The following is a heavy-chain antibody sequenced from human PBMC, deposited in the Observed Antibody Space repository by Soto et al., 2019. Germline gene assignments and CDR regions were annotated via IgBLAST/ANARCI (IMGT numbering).Heavy chain of an antibody. CDR3: ARTGKFYYYDMSGLPFDP. J-gene: IGHJ5*02. D-gene: IGHD3-22*01. V-gene: IGHV4-39*07. CDR2: IYYSGST. Sequence: SETLSLTCTVSGGSISSSSYYWGWIRKPPGKGLEWIGSIYYSGSTYYNPSLKSRVTISIDTSKKQFSLQLTSVTAADTAVYFCARTGKFYYYDMSGLPFDPWGPGVLVTVSS. CDR1: GGSISSSSYY.